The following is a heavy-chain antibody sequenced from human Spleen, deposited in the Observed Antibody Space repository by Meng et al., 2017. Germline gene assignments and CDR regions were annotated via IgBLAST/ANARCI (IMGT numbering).Heavy chain of an antibody. Sequence: QVQLVQCGADVKKPGASVQVSCKASGYTFRTYGVTWVRQAPGQGLEYLGWISAYNGNTNYAQKLQGRVTMTTDASTSTAYMELRSLRSDDTAIYYCAKTYSYGYSDPWGQGTLVTVSS. CDR1: GYTFRTYG. D-gene: IGHD5-18*01. CDR2: ISAYNGNT. J-gene: IGHJ5*02. CDR3: AKTYSYGYSDP. V-gene: IGHV1-18*01.